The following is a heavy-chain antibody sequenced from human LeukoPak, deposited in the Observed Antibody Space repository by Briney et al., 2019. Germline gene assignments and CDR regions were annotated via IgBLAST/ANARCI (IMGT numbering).Heavy chain of an antibody. D-gene: IGHD3-10*01. CDR3: AKRLRFGDHFDY. J-gene: IGHJ4*02. CDR1: EYTLTELS. CDR2: ISVSGST. Sequence: GASVKVSCKVSEYTLTELSMHWVRQAPGKGLEWVSDISVSGSTYYADSVKGRFTISRDNAKNTLYLQMNSLRAEDTAVYYCAKRLRFGDHFDYWGQGTLVTVSS. V-gene: IGHV3-23*01.